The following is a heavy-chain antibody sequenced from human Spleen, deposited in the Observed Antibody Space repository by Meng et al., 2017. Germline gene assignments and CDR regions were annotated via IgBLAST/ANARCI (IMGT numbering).Heavy chain of an antibody. CDR2: IKPNDGGT. CDR3: VRDEDISAAGKLFGDY. Sequence: ASVKVSCKASGYNFIDYWVYWVRQAPGQGLEWIGWIKPNDGGTNYAHKFVGRVTMTGDTSISTAYMELSGLRSDDTAMYYCVRDEDISAAGKLFGDYWGQGTLVTVSS. V-gene: IGHV1-2*07. D-gene: IGHD6-13*01. J-gene: IGHJ4*02. CDR1: GYNFIDYW.